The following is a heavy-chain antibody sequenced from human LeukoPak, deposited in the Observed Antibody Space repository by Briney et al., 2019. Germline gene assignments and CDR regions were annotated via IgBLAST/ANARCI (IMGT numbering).Heavy chain of an antibody. V-gene: IGHV3-74*01. Sequence: GGSLRLSCAASGFTFHSYWMHWVRQAPGKGLVWVSRIDNDGGSTTYADSVKGRFTISRDNAKNTLYLQMNSLRAEDTAVYYCAKDLFLAPVLLWFGALDYWGQGTLVTVSS. CDR3: AKDLFLAPVLLWFGALDY. CDR1: GFTFHSYW. J-gene: IGHJ4*02. D-gene: IGHD3-10*01. CDR2: IDNDGGST.